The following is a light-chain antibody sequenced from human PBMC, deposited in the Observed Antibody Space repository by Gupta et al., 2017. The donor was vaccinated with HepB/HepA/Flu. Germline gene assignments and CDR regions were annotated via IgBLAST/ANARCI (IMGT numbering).Light chain of an antibody. Sequence: SYELTQPPSVSVSPGQTASITCSGDKLGNKYVCWYQQRPGQPPVLVIHGDRKRPSGIPERFTGSNSGNTATLTISGTQAMDEADYYCQAWDSSTYVVFGGGTKLTVL. CDR1: KLGNKY. V-gene: IGLV3-1*01. J-gene: IGLJ2*01. CDR3: QAWDSSTYVV. CDR2: GDR.